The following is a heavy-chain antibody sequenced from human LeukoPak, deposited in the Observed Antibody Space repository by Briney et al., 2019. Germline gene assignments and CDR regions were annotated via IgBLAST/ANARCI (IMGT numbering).Heavy chain of an antibody. J-gene: IGHJ4*02. CDR2: ISGGGRST. CDR3: AKPLSGTTYFDC. V-gene: IGHV3-23*01. Sequence: GGSLRLSCAASGFSFSNYAMNWVRQAPGKGLEWVSSISGGGRSTYYADSVKARFTISRDNSRNTLYLQMNRLRAEDTAVYYCAKPLSGTTYFDCWGQGTLVTVSS. CDR1: GFSFSNYA. D-gene: IGHD1-20*01.